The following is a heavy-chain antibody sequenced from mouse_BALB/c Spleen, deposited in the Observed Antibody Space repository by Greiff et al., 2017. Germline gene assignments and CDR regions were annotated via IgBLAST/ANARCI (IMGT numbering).Heavy chain of an antibody. J-gene: IGHJ2*01. CDR3: ARVGGNWDNFDY. D-gene: IGHD4-1*01. Sequence: EVQLQESGGGLVKPGGSLKLSCAASGFTFSDYYMYWVRQTPEKRLEWVATISDGGSYTYYPDSVKGRFTISRDNAKNNLYLQMSSLKSEDTAMYYCARVGGNWDNFDYWGQGTTLTVSS. V-gene: IGHV5-4*02. CDR1: GFTFSDYY. CDR2: ISDGGSYT.